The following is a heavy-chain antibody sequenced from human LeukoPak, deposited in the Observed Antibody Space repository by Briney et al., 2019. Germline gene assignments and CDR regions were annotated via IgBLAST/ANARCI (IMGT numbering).Heavy chain of an antibody. V-gene: IGHV1-18*01. CDR3: ARCRPGGSNPFDY. J-gene: IGHJ4*02. D-gene: IGHD2-15*01. CDR1: GYTFISYG. Sequence: ASVKVSCKAAGYTFISYGISWVRLAPGQGLEWMGWISAYNGNTHYAQKLQGRVTMTTDTSTSTAHMELRSLRSDDTAVYYCARCRPGGSNPFDYWGKGTLVTVSS. CDR2: ISAYNGNT.